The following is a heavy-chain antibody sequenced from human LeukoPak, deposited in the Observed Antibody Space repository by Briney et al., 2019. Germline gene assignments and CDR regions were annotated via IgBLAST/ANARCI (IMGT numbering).Heavy chain of an antibody. CDR2: ISSSGSTI. J-gene: IGHJ4*02. V-gene: IGHV3-48*03. D-gene: IGHD3-10*01. CDR3: ASDTMVRRVTRH. CDR1: GFTFSSYE. Sequence: GGSLRLSCAASGFTFSSYEMNWVRQAPGKGLEWVSYISSSGSTIYYADSVKGRFTISGDNAKNSLYLQMNSLRAEDTAVYYCASDTMVRRVTRHWGQGTLVTDSS.